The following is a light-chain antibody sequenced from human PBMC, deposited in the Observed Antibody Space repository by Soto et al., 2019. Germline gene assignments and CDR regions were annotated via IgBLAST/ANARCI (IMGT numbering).Light chain of an antibody. J-gene: IGKJ5*01. CDR2: GAS. Sequence: DIQMTQSPSTLSASVGDRVTITCRASQSISTYLAWYQQKAGKAPKLLIYGASTLQSGVPSRFSGSGSGTDFTLTISSLQPXDFATYYCQQLNSYPITFGQGTRLEIK. CDR3: QQLNSYPIT. V-gene: IGKV1-9*01. CDR1: QSISTY.